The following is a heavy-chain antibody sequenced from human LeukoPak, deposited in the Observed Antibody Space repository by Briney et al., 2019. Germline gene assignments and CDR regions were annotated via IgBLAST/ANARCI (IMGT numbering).Heavy chain of an antibody. CDR1: GGSISSGGFY. V-gene: IGHV4-31*03. J-gene: IGHJ4*02. Sequence: TLSLTCNVSGGSISSGGFYWSWIRQPPGKGLEWIGHVYHSGNTFYSPSLRGRVTISVDTSKNQFSLEVPSVTAADTAVYYCAREVYGSGIFEFWGQGTLVTVSS. CDR3: AREVYGSGIFEF. CDR2: VYHSGNT. D-gene: IGHD3-10*01.